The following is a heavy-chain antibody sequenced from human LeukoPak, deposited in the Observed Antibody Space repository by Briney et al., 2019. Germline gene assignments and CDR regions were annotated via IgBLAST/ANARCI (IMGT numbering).Heavy chain of an antibody. Sequence: GPSVTVSCQASGHTFTSYDINWVRQATGQGREWMGWMNPNSGNTGYAQKFQGRVTMTRSASINTAYMELSSMTSDDTAVYYCARSSVGARRRIDYWGQGTLVTVSS. CDR3: ARSSVGARRRIDY. CDR2: MNPNSGNT. J-gene: IGHJ4*02. V-gene: IGHV1-8*01. CDR1: GHTFTSYD. D-gene: IGHD1-26*01.